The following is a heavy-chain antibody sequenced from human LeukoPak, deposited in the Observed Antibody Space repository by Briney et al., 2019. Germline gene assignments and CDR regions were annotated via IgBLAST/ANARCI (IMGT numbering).Heavy chain of an antibody. CDR3: ARYCSRTSCYSTAFDI. D-gene: IGHD2-2*01. V-gene: IGHV4-59*01. Sequence: SETLSLTCTVSGGSISGYYWSWIRQPPGKALEWIGFIYDTGSPNYNPSLKSRVTISKDTSKNQFSLKLSSVTAADTAVYFCARYCSRTSCYSTAFDIWGQGTMVAASS. CDR1: GGSISGYY. J-gene: IGHJ3*02. CDR2: IYDTGSP.